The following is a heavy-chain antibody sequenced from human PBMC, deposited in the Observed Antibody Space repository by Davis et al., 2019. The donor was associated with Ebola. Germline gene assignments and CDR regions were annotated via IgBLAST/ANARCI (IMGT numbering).Heavy chain of an antibody. Sequence: GGSLRLSCAASGFTFSSYAMSWVRQAPGKGLEWVGFIRSKAYGGTTEYAASVKGRFTISRDDSKSIAYLQMNSLKTEDTAVYYCTRSMGFGELMPDYWGQGTLVTVSS. D-gene: IGHD3-10*01. CDR2: IRSKAYGGTT. J-gene: IGHJ4*02. CDR1: GFTFSSYA. CDR3: TRSMGFGELMPDY. V-gene: IGHV3-49*04.